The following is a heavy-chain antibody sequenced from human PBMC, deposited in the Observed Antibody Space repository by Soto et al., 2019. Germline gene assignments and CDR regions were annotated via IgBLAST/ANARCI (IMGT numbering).Heavy chain of an antibody. D-gene: IGHD6-13*01. CDR1: GFTFSSYG. Sequence: GGSLRLSCAASGFTFSSYGMHWVRQAPGKGLEWVAVISYDGSNKYYADSVKGRFTISRDNSKNTLYLQMNSLRAEDTAVYYCAKDLGGGAAAGKEPFDDWGQGTLVTVAS. J-gene: IGHJ4*02. V-gene: IGHV3-30*18. CDR3: AKDLGGGAAAGKEPFDD. CDR2: ISYDGSNK.